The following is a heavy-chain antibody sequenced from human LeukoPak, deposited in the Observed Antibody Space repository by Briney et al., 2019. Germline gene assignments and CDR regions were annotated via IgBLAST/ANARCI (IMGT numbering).Heavy chain of an antibody. CDR1: GFTFSSYS. D-gene: IGHD2-2*01. J-gene: IGHJ4*02. V-gene: IGHV3-21*01. CDR2: ISSSSSYI. Sequence: GGSLRLSCAASGFTFSSYSMNWVRQAPGKGLEWVSSISSSSSYIYYADSVKGRFTISRDNAKNSLYLQMNSLRAEDTAVYYCARLGYCSSTSCYGMGLDYWGQGTLVTVSS. CDR3: ARLGYCSSTSCYGMGLDY.